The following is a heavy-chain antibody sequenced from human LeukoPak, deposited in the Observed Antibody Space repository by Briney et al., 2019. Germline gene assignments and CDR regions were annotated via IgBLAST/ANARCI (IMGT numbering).Heavy chain of an antibody. D-gene: IGHD6-13*01. CDR2: IIPIFGTA. J-gene: IGHJ6*03. Sequence: SVKVSCKASGGTFSSYAISWVRQAPGQGLEWMGGIIPIFGTANYAQKFQGRVTITADKSTSTAYMELSSLRSEDTAVYYCASNSRESWAYYYYMDVWGKGTTVTVSS. V-gene: IGHV1-69*06. CDR1: GGTFSSYA. CDR3: ASNSRESWAYYYYMDV.